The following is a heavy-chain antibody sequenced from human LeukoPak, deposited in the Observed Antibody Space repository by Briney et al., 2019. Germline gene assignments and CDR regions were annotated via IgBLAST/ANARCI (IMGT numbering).Heavy chain of an antibody. J-gene: IGHJ4*02. D-gene: IGHD2-2*01. CDR2: ISGGGGST. CDR1: GFTFSNYA. V-gene: IGHV3-23*01. Sequence: GGSLRLSCAASGFTFSNYAISWVRQAPGKGLEWVSVISGGGGSTVYADSVKGRFTISRDNSRNTVFLQMNSLRAEDTAVYYCAKGVVVAPDVTPFDYWGQGTLVTVSS. CDR3: AKGVVVAPDVTPFDY.